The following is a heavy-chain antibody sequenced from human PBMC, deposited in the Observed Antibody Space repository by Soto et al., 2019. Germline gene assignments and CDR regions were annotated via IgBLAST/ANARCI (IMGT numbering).Heavy chain of an antibody. D-gene: IGHD3-10*01. CDR3: AKASYYYGSGSYNYFDD. J-gene: IGHJ4*02. V-gene: IGHV3-23*01. CDR2: INGSGGST. CDR1: GFTFSSYA. Sequence: EVQLLESGGGLVQPGGSLRLSCAASGFTFSSYAMSWVRQAPGKGLVWVSAINGSGGSTYYADSVKGRFTISRDNSKNTLYLQMHSLRAEDTDVYYWAKASYYYGSGSYNYFDDWGQGTLVTVAS.